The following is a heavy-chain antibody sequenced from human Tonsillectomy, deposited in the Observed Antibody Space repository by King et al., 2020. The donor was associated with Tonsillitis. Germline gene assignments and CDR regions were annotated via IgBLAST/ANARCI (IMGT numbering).Heavy chain of an antibody. CDR1: GFSLSTSGMR. Sequence: TLKESGPALVKPTQTLTLTCTFSGFSLSTSGMRVNWIRQPPGKALEWLARIAWDDDEFYSTSLKTRLTISKDTSQNQVVLTMTNMDPVDTATYFCARGFGGYSFDFWGQGTLVTVSS. J-gene: IGHJ4*02. D-gene: IGHD4-11*01. CDR2: IAWDDDE. CDR3: ARGFGGYSFDF. V-gene: IGHV2-70*04.